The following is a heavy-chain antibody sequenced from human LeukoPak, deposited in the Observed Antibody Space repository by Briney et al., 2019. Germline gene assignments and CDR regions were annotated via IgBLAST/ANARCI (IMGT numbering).Heavy chain of an antibody. CDR2: VFDSGST. V-gene: IGHV4-59*01. Sequence: SETLSPTCSVSGASFSTNYWSWIRQPPGRGLEWIGYVFDSGSTNYNPSLKSRVTISVDTSTKQFSQRLSSVTAADTAVYCARLYQQSKWKYYYYMDVWGKGTAVTVSS. CDR3: ARLYQQSKWKYYYYMDV. J-gene: IGHJ6*03. D-gene: IGHD1-1*01. CDR1: GASFSTNY.